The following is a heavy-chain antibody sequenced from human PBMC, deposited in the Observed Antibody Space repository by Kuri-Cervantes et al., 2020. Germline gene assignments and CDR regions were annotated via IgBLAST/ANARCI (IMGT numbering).Heavy chain of an antibody. CDR1: GFTFSSYW. V-gene: IGHV3-7*03. Sequence: GGSLRLSCAASGFTFSSYWMSWVRQAPGKGLEWVANIQQDGNEKYYVDSVKGRFTISRDNAKNSLYLQMNSLRAEDTALYYCTKESSGWFLTSFDYWGQGTLVTVSS. CDR2: IQQDGNEK. J-gene: IGHJ4*02. CDR3: TKESSGWFLTSFDY. D-gene: IGHD6-19*01.